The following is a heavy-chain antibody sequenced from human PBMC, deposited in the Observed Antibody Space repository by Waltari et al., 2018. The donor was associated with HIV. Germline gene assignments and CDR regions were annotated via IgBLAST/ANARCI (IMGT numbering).Heavy chain of an antibody. D-gene: IGHD3-3*01. Sequence: QVQLVESGGGVVQPGRSLRLSCAASGFTFSSYGMHWVRQAPGKGLEWGAVISYDGSNKYYADSVKGRFTISRDNSKNTLYLQMNSLRAEDTAVYYCAKDLGFLEWLLAYWGQGTLVTVSS. CDR2: ISYDGSNK. J-gene: IGHJ4*02. CDR1: GFTFSSYG. V-gene: IGHV3-30*18. CDR3: AKDLGFLEWLLAY.